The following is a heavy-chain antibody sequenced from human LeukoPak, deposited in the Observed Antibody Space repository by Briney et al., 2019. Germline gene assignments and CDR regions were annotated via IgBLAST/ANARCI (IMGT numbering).Heavy chain of an antibody. J-gene: IGHJ4*02. Sequence: GRSLRLSCAASGFTFSSYGMHWVRQAPGKGLEWVAVISYDGSNKYYADSVKGRFTISRDNSKNTLYLQMNSLRAEDTAVYYCAKARDTMIVVVVDYWGQGTLVTVSS. V-gene: IGHV3-30*18. CDR2: ISYDGSNK. CDR3: AKARDTMIVVVVDY. D-gene: IGHD3-22*01. CDR1: GFTFSSYG.